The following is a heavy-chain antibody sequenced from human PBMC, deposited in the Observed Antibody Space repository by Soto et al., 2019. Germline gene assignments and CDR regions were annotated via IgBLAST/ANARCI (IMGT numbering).Heavy chain of an antibody. CDR3: AREPCGGDCYGYYYHGMDV. CDR2: IYYSGST. J-gene: IGHJ6*02. V-gene: IGHV4-31*03. Sequence: QVPLQESGPGLVKPSQTLSLTCSVSGGSISSGGYYWSWIRQHPGKGLEWIAYIYYSGSTYYNPSLKSRVTISVDTSKNQFSLKLSSVTAADTAMYYCAREPCGGDCYGYYYHGMDVWGQGTTVTVSS. D-gene: IGHD2-21*02. CDR1: GGSISSGGYY.